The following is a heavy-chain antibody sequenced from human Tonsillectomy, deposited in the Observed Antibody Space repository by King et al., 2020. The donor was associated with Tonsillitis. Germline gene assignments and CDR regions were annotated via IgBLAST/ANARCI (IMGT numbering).Heavy chain of an antibody. D-gene: IGHD6-19*01. CDR1: GFTFGDYR. CDR2: IRSNGYGGTT. V-gene: IGHV3-49*04. Sequence: VQLVESGGDLVQPGRSLRLSCTASGFTFGDYRMSWVRQAPGQGLEWVGFIRSNGYGGTTEYAASVKGRFTISRDDSKSIAYLQMNSLKSEDTAVYYCTRNKGSSGWYEDLFDYWGQGTLVTVSS. J-gene: IGHJ4*02. CDR3: TRNKGSSGWYEDLFDY.